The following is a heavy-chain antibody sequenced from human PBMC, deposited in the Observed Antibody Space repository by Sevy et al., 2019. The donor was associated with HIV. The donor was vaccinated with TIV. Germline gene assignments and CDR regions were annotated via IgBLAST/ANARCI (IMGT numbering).Heavy chain of an antibody. Sequence: GGSLRLSCAASGFTFSSYSMNWVRQAPGKGLEWVSSISSSSSYIYYADSVKGRFTISRDNAKNSLYLQMNSLRAEDTAVYYCARDSDDYGEGTFDYWGQGTLVTVSS. J-gene: IGHJ4*02. CDR2: ISSSSSYI. V-gene: IGHV3-21*01. CDR1: GFTFSSYS. CDR3: ARDSDDYGEGTFDY. D-gene: IGHD4-17*01.